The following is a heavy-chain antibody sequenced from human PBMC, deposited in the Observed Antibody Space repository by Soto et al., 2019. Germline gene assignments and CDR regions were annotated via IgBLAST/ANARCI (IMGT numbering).Heavy chain of an antibody. V-gene: IGHV6-1*01. Sequence: QLQQSGPGLVKPSQTLSLTCGISGASFSSNSATWNWIRQSPSRGLEWLGRTYLRSKGNNEYAVSVKSRIAISPDTTKNHFSLQLSSVTPEDTAVYFCARAAVAFDAFDLWGQGTVVTVSS. CDR3: ARAAVAFDAFDL. CDR1: GASFSSNSAT. D-gene: IGHD2-21*01. CDR2: TYLRSKGNN. J-gene: IGHJ3*01.